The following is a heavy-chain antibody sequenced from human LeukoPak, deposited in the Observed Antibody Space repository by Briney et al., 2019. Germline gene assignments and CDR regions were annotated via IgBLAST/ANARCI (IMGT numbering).Heavy chain of an antibody. CDR1: GFTFSSYA. Sequence: GRSLRLSCAASGFTFSSYAMHWVRQAPGKGLEWVSYISRGGSTTYYADSVKGRFTISRDNAKNSLFLQMNSLRAEDTAVYYCVRGVSISSSWYNDIWGQGTMVTVSS. CDR3: VRGVSISSSWYNDI. J-gene: IGHJ3*02. V-gene: IGHV3-48*03. CDR2: ISRGGSTT. D-gene: IGHD6-13*01.